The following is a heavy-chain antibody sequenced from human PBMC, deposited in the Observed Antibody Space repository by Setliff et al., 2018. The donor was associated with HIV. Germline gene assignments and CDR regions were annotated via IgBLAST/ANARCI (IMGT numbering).Heavy chain of an antibody. V-gene: IGHV4-34*01. CDR3: ARGSRSHGGMFGY. CDR1: GGSFSDYQ. J-gene: IGHJ4*02. Sequence: PSETLSLTCAVYGGSFSDYQWSWVRQSPGKGLEWIGQINYSGTTRYNPSLNSRVTMSVDTSKNQFSLKLSSVTAADTAIYYCARGSRSHGGMFGYWGQGTLVTVSS. CDR2: INYSGTT. D-gene: IGHD6-13*01.